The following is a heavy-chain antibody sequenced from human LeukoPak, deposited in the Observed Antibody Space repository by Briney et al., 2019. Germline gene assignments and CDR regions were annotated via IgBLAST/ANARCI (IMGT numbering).Heavy chain of an antibody. V-gene: IGHV4-34*01. J-gene: IGHJ2*01. CDR3: ARGSSSSWYFDL. D-gene: IGHD6-6*01. Sequence: SETLSPTCAVYGGSFSGYYWSWIRQPPGKGLEWIGEINHSGSTNYNPSLKSRVTISVDTSKNQFSLKLSSVTAAGTAVYYCARGSSSSWYFDLWGRGTLVTVSS. CDR2: INHSGST. CDR1: GGSFSGYY.